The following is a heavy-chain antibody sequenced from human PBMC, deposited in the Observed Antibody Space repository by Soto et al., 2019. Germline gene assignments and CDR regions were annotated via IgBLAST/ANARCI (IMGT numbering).Heavy chain of an antibody. CDR2: INPKSGGT. V-gene: IGHV1-2*02. Sequence: ASVKVSCKASGYTFTAYYLHWVRQAPGQGLEWMGWINPKSGGTDYAQKFQGRVSMTSDTSINTVYMEMDRLTFDDSALYYCARLRELMDPDYWGQGTLVTVSS. D-gene: IGHD1-7*01. CDR1: GYTFTAYY. CDR3: ARLRELMDPDY. J-gene: IGHJ4*02.